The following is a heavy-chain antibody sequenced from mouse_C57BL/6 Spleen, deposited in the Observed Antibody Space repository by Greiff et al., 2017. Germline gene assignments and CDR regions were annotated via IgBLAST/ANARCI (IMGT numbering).Heavy chain of an antibody. CDR3: GRRGLGTEAMDE. J-gene: IGHJ4*01. D-gene: IGHD4-1*01. CDR2: IYPGGGDT. CDR1: GYAFSSSW. V-gene: IGHV1-82*01. Sequence: QVQLQQSGPELVKPGASVKISCKASGYAFSSSWMNWVKQRPGKGLEWIGRIYPGGGDTNYNGKFKGKATLTADTSSSAAYMQLSSLTSEDSAVYFCGRRGLGTEAMDEWGKGTSVTVAS.